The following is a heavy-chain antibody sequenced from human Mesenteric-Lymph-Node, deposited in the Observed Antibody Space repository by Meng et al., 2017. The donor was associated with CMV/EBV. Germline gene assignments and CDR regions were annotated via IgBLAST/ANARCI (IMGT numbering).Heavy chain of an antibody. V-gene: IGHV1-3*04. D-gene: IGHD3-16*01. CDR1: GYTFSSYA. Sequence: QAQLVQSGADVKNPGAPVKASFKASGYTFSSYAMHWVRQAPGQRLEWMGWINIVEDKTKTSQNFQGRVTLTRETSANTAYMELSSLRSDDTAVYYCARTNNWGFDYWGQGTLVTVSS. J-gene: IGHJ4*02. CDR2: INIVEDKT. CDR3: ARTNNWGFDY.